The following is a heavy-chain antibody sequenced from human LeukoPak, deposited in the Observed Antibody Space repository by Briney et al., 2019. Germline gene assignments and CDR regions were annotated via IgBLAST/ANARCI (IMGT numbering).Heavy chain of an antibody. J-gene: IGHJ4*02. D-gene: IGHD3-9*01. CDR2: IYYSGST. V-gene: IGHV4-39*07. CDR1: GGSISSSSYY. Sequence: SETLSLTCTVSGGSISSSSYYWGWIRQPPGKGLEWIGSIYYSGSTYYNPSLKSRVTISVDTSKNQFSLKLSSVTAADTAAYYCARVGTYYDILTGYSPKGAFDYWGQGTLVTVSS. CDR3: ARVGTYYDILTGYSPKGAFDY.